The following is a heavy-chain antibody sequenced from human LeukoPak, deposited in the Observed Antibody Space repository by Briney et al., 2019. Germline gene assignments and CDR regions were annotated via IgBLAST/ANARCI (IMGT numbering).Heavy chain of an antibody. Sequence: PGGSLRLSCAASGFTFSTYSMNWVRQAPGKGLEWISHISSSSSTIYYADSVKGRFTISRDNAKNSLYLQMNSLRAEDTAVYYCARYSMVTDYWGQGTLVTVSS. V-gene: IGHV3-48*04. D-gene: IGHD5-18*01. CDR2: ISSSSSTI. CDR3: ARYSMVTDY. J-gene: IGHJ4*02. CDR1: GFTFSTYS.